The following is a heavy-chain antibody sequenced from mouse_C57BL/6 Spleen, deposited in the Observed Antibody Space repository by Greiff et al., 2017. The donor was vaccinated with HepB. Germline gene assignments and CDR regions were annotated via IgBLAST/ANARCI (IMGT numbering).Heavy chain of an antibody. CDR3: ARDYGSSLYFDY. CDR1: GYTFTSYG. Sequence: VKLMESGAELARPGASVKLSCKASGYTFTSYGISWVKQRTGQGLEWIGEIYPRSGNTYYNEKFKGKATLTADKSSSTAYMELRSLTSEDSAVYFCARDYGSSLYFDYWGQGTTLTVSS. V-gene: IGHV1-81*01. CDR2: IYPRSGNT. D-gene: IGHD1-1*01. J-gene: IGHJ2*01.